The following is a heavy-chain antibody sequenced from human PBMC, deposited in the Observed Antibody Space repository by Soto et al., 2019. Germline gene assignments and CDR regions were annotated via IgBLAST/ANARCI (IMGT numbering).Heavy chain of an antibody. V-gene: IGHV4-39*01. CDR3: ARQRTSVVTQAYFDS. D-gene: IGHD2-21*02. CDR2: IYYSGST. CDR1: GDSINKRSYY. Sequence: SETLSLTCTVTGDSINKRSYYWGWIGQPPGKGLEWIGSIYYSGSTYNNPSLKSRVSMSVDTSKNQFSLKLRSVTAADTALYYCARQRTSVVTQAYFDSWGQGSLVTVSS. J-gene: IGHJ4*02.